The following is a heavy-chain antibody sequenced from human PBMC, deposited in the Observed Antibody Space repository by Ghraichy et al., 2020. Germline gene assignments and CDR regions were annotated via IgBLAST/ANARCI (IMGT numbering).Heavy chain of an antibody. D-gene: IGHD6-13*01. J-gene: IGHJ4*02. CDR1: GGSISTLF. V-gene: IGHV4-59*11. CDR2: ISYSGSI. CDR3: ARGRLSSSRTSLEY. Sequence: SETLSLTCTVSGGSISTLFWTWIRQPPGKGLEWIGYISYSGSINYNPSLKSRVTVSMDTSKNQFSLRLSSVTAADTAVYYCARGRLSSSRTSLEYWGQGALVTVSS.